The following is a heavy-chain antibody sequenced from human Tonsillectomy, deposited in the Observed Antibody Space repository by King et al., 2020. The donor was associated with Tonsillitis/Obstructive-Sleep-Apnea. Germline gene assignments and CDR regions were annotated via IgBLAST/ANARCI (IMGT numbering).Heavy chain of an antibody. Sequence: TLKESGPTLVKPTQTLTLTCTFSGFSLNTSGVGVGWIRQPPGKALEWLALIYWDDDKRYRPSLKSRLSITRDTSKNQVVLTMTNMDPVDTATYYCAHRHPYYYCMDVWGKGTTVTVSS. CDR1: GFSLNTSGVG. V-gene: IGHV2-5*02. CDR3: AHRHPYYYCMDV. CDR2: IYWDDDK. J-gene: IGHJ6*03.